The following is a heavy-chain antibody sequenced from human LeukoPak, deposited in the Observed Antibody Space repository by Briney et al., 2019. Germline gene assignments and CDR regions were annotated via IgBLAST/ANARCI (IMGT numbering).Heavy chain of an antibody. J-gene: IGHJ4*02. Sequence: SQTLSLTCTVSGSSISSGGYYWSWTRQPPGKGLEWIGYIYHSGSTYYNPSLKSRVTISVDRSKNQFSLKLSSVTAADTAVYYCARVRLGQQLVRSLEGGRRGYLDYWSQGTLVTVSS. CDR1: GSSISSGGYY. V-gene: IGHV4-30-2*01. CDR3: ARVRLGQQLVRSLEGGRRGYLDY. D-gene: IGHD6-13*01. CDR2: IYHSGST.